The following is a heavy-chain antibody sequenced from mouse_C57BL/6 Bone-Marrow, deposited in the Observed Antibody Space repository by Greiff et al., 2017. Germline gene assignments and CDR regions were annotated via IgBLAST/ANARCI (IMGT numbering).Heavy chain of an antibody. CDR2: ISYDGSN. CDR1: GYSITSGYY. J-gene: IGHJ3*01. V-gene: IGHV3-6*01. CDR3: ARGAY. Sequence: EVQLQESGPGLVKPSQSLSFTCSVTGYSITSGYYWNWIRQFPGNKLEWMGYISYDGSNNYNPSLKNRTSITRDTSKNQFFLKLNSVTTEDTATYYCARGAYWGQGTLVTVSA.